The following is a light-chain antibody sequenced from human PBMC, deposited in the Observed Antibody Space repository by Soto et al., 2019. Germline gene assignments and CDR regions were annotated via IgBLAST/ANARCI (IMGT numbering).Light chain of an antibody. J-gene: IGLJ1*01. CDR3: SSYTSGSTLYV. Sequence: QSALTQPASVSGSPGQSITISCTGTSXDVGSYNYVSWYQQHPGKAPRLMIYASSNRPSGVSHRFSGSRSGNTASLTISGLQAEDEADYFCSSYTSGSTLYVFGSGTKVTVL. V-gene: IGLV2-14*01. CDR2: ASS. CDR1: SXDVGSYNY.